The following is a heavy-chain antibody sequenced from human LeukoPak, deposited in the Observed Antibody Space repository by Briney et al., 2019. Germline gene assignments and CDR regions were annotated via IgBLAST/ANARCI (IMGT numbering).Heavy chain of an antibody. D-gene: IGHD3-22*01. CDR1: GGSISTNTYY. CDR3: ARRSLSLSASRGFSDDN. Sequence: SETLSLTCTVSGGSISTNTYYWGWIRQPPGKGLEWIATIYYSGNTYYNRSLKSRVTISIDTSKKRLSLRLSSVTAADTAVYYCARRSLSLSASRGFSDDNWGQGILVTVSS. J-gene: IGHJ4*02. V-gene: IGHV4-39*01. CDR2: IYYSGNT.